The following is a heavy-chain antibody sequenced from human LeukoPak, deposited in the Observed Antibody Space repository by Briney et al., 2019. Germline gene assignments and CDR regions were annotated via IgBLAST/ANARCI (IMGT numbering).Heavy chain of an antibody. CDR1: GFTFSSYA. CDR3: ATFGVIVRNNYLDY. Sequence: GGSLRLSCAASGFTFSSYAMSWVRQAPGKGLEWVSAISGSGGSTYYADSVKGRFTISRDNAKNSLYLQMNSLRAEDTAVYYCATFGVIVRNNYLDYWGQGALVAVSS. J-gene: IGHJ4*02. CDR2: ISGSGGST. V-gene: IGHV3-23*01. D-gene: IGHD3-3*01.